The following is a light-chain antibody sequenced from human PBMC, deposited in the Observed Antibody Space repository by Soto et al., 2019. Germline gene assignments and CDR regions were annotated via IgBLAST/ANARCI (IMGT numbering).Light chain of an antibody. V-gene: IGKV4-1*01. CDR2: WAS. CDR1: QSVFYSSNNKNY. CDR3: QHYYITTWT. J-gene: IGKJ1*01. Sequence: DIVMTQSPDSLAVSLGERATINCKSSQSVFYSSNNKNYLAWYQQKPGQPPKLLIYWASTRESGVPDRFSGSGFGADLTIPISSLQAEDVAVYYCQHYYITTWTFGQGTQVEIK.